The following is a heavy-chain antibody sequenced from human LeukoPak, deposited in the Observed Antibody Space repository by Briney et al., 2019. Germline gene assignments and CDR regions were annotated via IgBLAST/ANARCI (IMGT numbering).Heavy chain of an antibody. CDR3: TTGYYYGSGSA. Sequence: GGALRLSCAASGFTFSDYNMSWIRQAPGKGLEWVSYLSSSGSTIYYADSVKSRFTISRDNAKNSLYLQMDSLRAEDTGVYYCTTGYYYGSGSAWGQGTLVTVSS. J-gene: IGHJ4*02. V-gene: IGHV3-11*01. CDR1: GFTFSDYN. CDR2: LSSSGSTI. D-gene: IGHD3-10*01.